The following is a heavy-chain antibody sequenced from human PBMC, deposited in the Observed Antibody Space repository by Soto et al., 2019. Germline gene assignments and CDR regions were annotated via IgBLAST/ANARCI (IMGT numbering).Heavy chain of an antibody. V-gene: IGHV1-18*04. J-gene: IGHJ6*02. CDR2: ISAYNSNT. Sequence: ASVRVSCKASGYTFTDDSVRLVRQAPGQGLEWMGWISAYNSNTNYSQKLQGRVTMTTDTSTSTAYMELRSLRSDDTAVYYCARVYYDFWSGYRYYYYGMDVWGQGTTVNVSS. CDR3: ARVYYDFWSGYRYYYYGMDV. CDR1: GYTFTDDS. D-gene: IGHD3-3*01.